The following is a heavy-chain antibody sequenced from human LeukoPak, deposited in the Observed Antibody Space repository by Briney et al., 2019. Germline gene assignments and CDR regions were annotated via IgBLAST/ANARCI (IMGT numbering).Heavy chain of an antibody. J-gene: IGHJ4*02. CDR1: GCSISSGGYS. CDR3: ARRHYSSSWYFDY. CDR2: IYHSGST. D-gene: IGHD6-13*01. Sequence: SETLSLTCAVSGCSISSGGYSWSWMRQPPGKGLEWIGYIYHSGSTYYNPSLKSRVTISVDRSKNQFSLKLSSVTAADTAVYYCARRHYSSSWYFDYWGQGTLVTVSS. V-gene: IGHV4-30-2*01.